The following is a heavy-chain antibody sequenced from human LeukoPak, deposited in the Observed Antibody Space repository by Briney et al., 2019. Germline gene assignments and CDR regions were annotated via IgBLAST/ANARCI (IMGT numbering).Heavy chain of an antibody. D-gene: IGHD3-3*01. CDR3: AREFRRITIFGVVQNFDY. CDR2: IYYSGST. Sequence: SETLSLTCTVSGGSINRYYWGWIRQPPGKGLEWIGSIYYSGSTYYNPSLKSRVTISVDTSKNQFSLKLSSVTAADTAVYYCAREFRRITIFGVVQNFDYWGQGTLVTVSS. J-gene: IGHJ4*02. V-gene: IGHV4-39*07. CDR1: GGSINRYY.